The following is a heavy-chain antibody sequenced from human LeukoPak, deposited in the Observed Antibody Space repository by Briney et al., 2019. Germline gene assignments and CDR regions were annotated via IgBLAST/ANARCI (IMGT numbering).Heavy chain of an antibody. CDR3: ARCGSDYDGGAFDI. CDR1: GFTVSDYY. CDR2: IYSDSRT. D-gene: IGHD2-21*02. V-gene: IGHV3-53*01. J-gene: IGHJ3*02. Sequence: GGSLRLSCAASGFTVSDYYMSWVRQAPGKGLEWVSVIYSDSRTYYADSVRGRFTISRDNPNNTLHLQMNSLRGEDTAVYYCARCGSDYDGGAFDIWGQGTLVTVSS.